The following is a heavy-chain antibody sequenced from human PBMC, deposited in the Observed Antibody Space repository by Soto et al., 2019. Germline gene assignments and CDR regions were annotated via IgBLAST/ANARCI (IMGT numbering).Heavy chain of an antibody. CDR3: ARGGDSYGYGEYYYYGMDV. CDR2: NYYSGIT. CDR1: GGSISSGGYY. V-gene: IGHV4-31*03. Sequence: PSETLSLTCTVSGGSISSGGYYWTWIRQHPGKGLEWIGYNYYSGITYYNPSLKSRVTISLDTSKDQFSLKLSSVTAEDTAVYYCARGGDSYGYGEYYYYGMDVWGQGTTVTVSS. D-gene: IGHD5-18*01. J-gene: IGHJ6*02.